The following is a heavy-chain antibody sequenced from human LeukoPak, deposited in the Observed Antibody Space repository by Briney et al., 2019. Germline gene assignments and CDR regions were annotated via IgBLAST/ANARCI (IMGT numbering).Heavy chain of an antibody. CDR1: GFTFSSYS. V-gene: IGHV3-21*01. J-gene: IGHJ4*02. D-gene: IGHD1-26*01. CDR3: AKHNSGNFIYFDS. CDR2: ISSSSSYI. Sequence: GGSLRLSCAASGFTFSSYSMNWVRQAPGKGLEWVSSISSSSSYIYYADSVKGRFTISRDNAKNSLYLQMNSLRAEDTAVYYCAKHNSGNFIYFDSWGQGALVTVSS.